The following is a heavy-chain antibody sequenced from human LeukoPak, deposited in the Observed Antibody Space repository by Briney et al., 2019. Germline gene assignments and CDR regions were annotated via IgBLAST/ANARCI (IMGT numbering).Heavy chain of an antibody. CDR2: ITWNGGVI. J-gene: IGHJ5*02. CDR3: AKGSRSTGGRFDP. Sequence: GGSLRLSCAASGFTFDDYAMHWIRQAPEKALEWVSGITWNGGVIGYADSVKGRFTISRDNAKDSLYLQMDSLTDDDTAFYYCAKGSRSTGGRFDPWGQGTLVIVSS. CDR1: GFTFDDYA. D-gene: IGHD1-1*01. V-gene: IGHV3-9*01.